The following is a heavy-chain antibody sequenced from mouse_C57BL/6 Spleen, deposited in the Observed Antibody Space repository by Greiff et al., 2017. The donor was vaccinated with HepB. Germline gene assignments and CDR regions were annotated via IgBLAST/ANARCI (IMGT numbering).Heavy chain of an antibody. CDR2: ISSGGDYI. CDR1: GFTFSSYA. Sequence: EVKLVESGEGLVKPGGSLKLSCAASGFTFSSYAMSWVRQTPEKRLEWVAYISSGGDYIYYADTVKGRFTISRDNARNTLYLQTSSLKSEDKAMYYWTRDHLNWAFDYWGQGTTLTVSS. V-gene: IGHV5-9-1*02. J-gene: IGHJ2*01. CDR3: TRDHLNWAFDY. D-gene: IGHD4-1*01.